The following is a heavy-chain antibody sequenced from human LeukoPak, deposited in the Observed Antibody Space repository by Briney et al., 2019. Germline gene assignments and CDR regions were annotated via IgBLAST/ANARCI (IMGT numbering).Heavy chain of an antibody. D-gene: IGHD5-12*01. CDR1: GFTFRDYA. CDR3: ARGGSGYDFDH. Sequence: GGSLRLSCAASGFTFRDYAIHWVRQAPGKGLEWVAVITYDGSNKYYAGSVKGRFTISRDESRNTLNLQMNSLGPGDTAVYYCARGGSGYDFDHWGQGTLVTVSS. V-gene: IGHV3-30-3*01. CDR2: ITYDGSNK. J-gene: IGHJ4*02.